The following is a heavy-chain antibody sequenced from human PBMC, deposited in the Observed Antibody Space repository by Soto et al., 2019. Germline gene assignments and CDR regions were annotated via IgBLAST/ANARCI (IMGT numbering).Heavy chain of an antibody. D-gene: IGHD3-22*01. V-gene: IGHV4-38-2*01. Sequence: KTSETLSLTCAVSGYSISSGYYWDWIRQPPGKGLEWIGNIYHSGSTYYNPSLKSRVTISVDTSKNQFSLKLSSVTAADTAVYYCARAVVGLLPNTLFDYWGQGTLVTVSS. CDR3: ARAVVGLLPNTLFDY. CDR2: IYHSGST. J-gene: IGHJ4*02. CDR1: GYSISSGYY.